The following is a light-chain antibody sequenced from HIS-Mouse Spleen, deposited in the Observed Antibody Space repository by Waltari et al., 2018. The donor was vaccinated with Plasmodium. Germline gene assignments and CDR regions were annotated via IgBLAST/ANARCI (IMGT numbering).Light chain of an antibody. CDR1: QRNLSY. CDR2: AAS. V-gene: IGKV1-39*01. Sequence: QMTQSPSPLSASVGDRVTITCRARQRNLSYLTCYQQKPGKAPKLLIYAASSVQRGVPSRCSGSGSGTDFTLTFSSLQPEDFATYYCQQSYSTLWTFGQGTKVEIK. J-gene: IGKJ1*01. CDR3: QQSYSTLWT.